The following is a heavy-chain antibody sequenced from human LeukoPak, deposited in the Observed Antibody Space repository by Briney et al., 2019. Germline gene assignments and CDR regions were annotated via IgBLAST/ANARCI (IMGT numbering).Heavy chain of an antibody. Sequence: GGSLRLSCAASGFTFSSYSMNWVRQAPGKGLEWVSSISSSSSYIYYADSVKGRFTISRDNAKNSLYLQMNSLRAEDTAVYYCARAGVYYDSSVNDAFDIWGQGTMVTVSS. CDR3: ARAGVYYDSSVNDAFDI. CDR2: ISSSSSYI. J-gene: IGHJ3*02. V-gene: IGHV3-21*01. D-gene: IGHD3-22*01. CDR1: GFTFSSYS.